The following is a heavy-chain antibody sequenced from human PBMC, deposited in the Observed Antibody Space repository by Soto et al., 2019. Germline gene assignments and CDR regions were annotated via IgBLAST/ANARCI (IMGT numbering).Heavy chain of an antibody. V-gene: IGHV3-11*01. CDR2: ISSSGSTI. J-gene: IGHJ3*02. CDR3: ARDRWSRCSSTSCQTRDAFDI. Sequence: QVQLVESGGGLVKPGGSLRLSCAASGFTFSDYYMSWIRQAPGKGLEWVSYISSSGSTIYYADSVKGRFTISRDNAKNSLYLQMNSLRAEDTAVYYCARDRWSRCSSTSCQTRDAFDIWGQGTMVTVSS. CDR1: GFTFSDYY. D-gene: IGHD2-2*01.